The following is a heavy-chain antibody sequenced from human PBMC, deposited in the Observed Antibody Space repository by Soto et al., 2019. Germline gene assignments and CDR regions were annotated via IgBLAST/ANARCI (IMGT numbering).Heavy chain of an antibody. J-gene: IGHJ4*03. Sequence: QVQLVQSGAEVKKPGSSLKVSCKTSGVTFSTSGISWVRQGPGQGLEWMGGIIPLFGTPKYARKFQGRVSITADASATTTYLELSGLSSDDTAISYCARVSPSICGCGNCYRLDSYFDSWGQGSQVVVSS. CDR3: ARVSPSICGCGNCYRLDSYFDS. CDR2: IIPLFGTP. CDR1: GVTFSTSG. V-gene: IGHV1-69*01. D-gene: IGHD2-21*01.